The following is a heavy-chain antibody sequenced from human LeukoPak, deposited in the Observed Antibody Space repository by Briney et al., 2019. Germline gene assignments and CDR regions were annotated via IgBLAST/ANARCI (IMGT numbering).Heavy chain of an antibody. J-gene: IGHJ4*02. V-gene: IGHV3-48*03. CDR2: ISSSGSTI. Sequence: GGSLRLSCAASGFTFSSYEMNWVRQAPGKGLEWVSYISSSGSTIYYADSVKGRFTISRDNAKNSLYLQMNSLRAEDTAVYYCARSLEGYYDSSGPARGFDYWGQGTLVTVSS. CDR3: ARSLEGYYDSSGPARGFDY. D-gene: IGHD3-22*01. CDR1: GFTFSSYE.